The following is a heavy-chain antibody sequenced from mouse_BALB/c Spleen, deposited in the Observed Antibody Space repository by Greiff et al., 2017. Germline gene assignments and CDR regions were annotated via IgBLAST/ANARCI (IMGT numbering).Heavy chain of an antibody. CDR2: IYPGNGDT. D-gene: IGHD2-14*01. CDR3: AREDRYGWFAY. Sequence: QVQLQQPGAELVKPGASVKMSCKASGYTFTSYNMHWVKQTPGQGLEWIGAIYPGNGDTSYNQKFKGKATLTADKSSSTAYMQLSSLTSEDSAVYYCAREDRYGWFAYWGQGTLVTVSA. CDR1: GYTFTSYN. J-gene: IGHJ3*01. V-gene: IGHV1-12*01.